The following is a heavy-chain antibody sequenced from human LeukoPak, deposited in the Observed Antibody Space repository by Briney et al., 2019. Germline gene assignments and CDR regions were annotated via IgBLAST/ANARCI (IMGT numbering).Heavy chain of an antibody. J-gene: IGHJ6*02. V-gene: IGHV1-2*02. D-gene: IGHD3-10*01. CDR3: ARDSSLSGGMDV. Sequence: ASVKVSCKASGYTFTGYYMHWVRQAPGQGLEWMGRINPNSGGTNYAQKFQGRVTMTRDTSISTAYMELSRLRSDDTAVYYCARDSSLSGGMDVWGQGTTVTVSS. CDR1: GYTFTGYY. CDR2: INPNSGGT.